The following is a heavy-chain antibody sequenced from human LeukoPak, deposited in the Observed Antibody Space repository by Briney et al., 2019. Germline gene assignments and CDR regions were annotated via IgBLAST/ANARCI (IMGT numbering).Heavy chain of an antibody. CDR1: GFTLSSPA. V-gene: IGHV3-21*01. CDR3: LLQLTYGELSDPDF. CDR2: SGTRSGTK. J-gene: IGHJ4*02. D-gene: IGHD3-16*02. Sequence: GGSLRLSCAASGFTLSSPAMHWVRQAPGKGLEWVSSSGTRSGTKYYADSVMGRFTISRDSAMNSVSLQINSLRAEDTAVYYCLLQLTYGELSDPDFRGQGTLVTVSS.